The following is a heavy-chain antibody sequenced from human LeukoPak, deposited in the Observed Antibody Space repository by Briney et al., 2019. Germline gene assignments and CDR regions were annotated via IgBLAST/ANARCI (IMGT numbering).Heavy chain of an antibody. J-gene: IGHJ6*03. CDR3: ARGPQQWLVRRYYYYYMDV. CDR2: IYYSGST. D-gene: IGHD6-19*01. Sequence: SETLSLTCTVSGGSISSYYWSWIRQPPGKGLEWIGYIYYSGSTNYNPSPKSRVTISVDTSKNQFSLKLSSVTAADTAVYYCARGPQQWLVRRYYYYYMDVWGKGTTVTVSS. V-gene: IGHV4-59*12. CDR1: GGSISSYY.